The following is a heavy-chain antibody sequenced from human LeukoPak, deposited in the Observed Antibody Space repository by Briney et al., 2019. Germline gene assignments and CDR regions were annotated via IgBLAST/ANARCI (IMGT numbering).Heavy chain of an antibody. Sequence: SETLSLTCTVSGGSISSYYWSWIRKPPGKGLEWIGYIYYSGSTNYNPSLKSRVTISVDTSKNQFSLKLSSVTAADTAVYYCARAGKFGESYDYWGQGTLVTVSS. CDR1: GGSISSYY. D-gene: IGHD3-10*01. CDR2: IYYSGST. J-gene: IGHJ4*02. CDR3: ARAGKFGESYDY. V-gene: IGHV4-59*01.